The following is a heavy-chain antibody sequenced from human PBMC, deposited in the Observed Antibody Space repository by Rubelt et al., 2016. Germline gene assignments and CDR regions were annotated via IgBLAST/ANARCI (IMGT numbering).Heavy chain of an antibody. J-gene: IGHJ4*02. V-gene: IGHV4-4*02. CDR2: IYHSGST. CDR1: GGSISSSNW. CDR3: ARGRPVRIITTPKIVIPGRFDY. Sequence: QVQLQESGPGLVKPSGTLSLTCAVSGGSISSSNWWSWVRQPPGKGLEWIGEIYHSGSTNYNPSLKSRVTISVDKSKNQFSLKLSSVTAADTAVYYCARGRPVRIITTPKIVIPGRFDYWGQGTLVTVSS. D-gene: IGHD3-16*02.